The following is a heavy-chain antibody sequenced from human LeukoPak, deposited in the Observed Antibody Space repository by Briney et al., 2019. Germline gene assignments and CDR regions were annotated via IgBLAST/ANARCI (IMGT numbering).Heavy chain of an antibody. J-gene: IGHJ6*03. CDR1: GFTFSSYS. CDR2: ISSSSSYI. Sequence: GGSLRLSCAASGFTFSSYSMNWVRQAPGKGLEWVSSISSSSSYIYYADSVKGRFTISRDNSKNTLYLQMNSLRAEDTAVYYCARGPPKYYYYYMDVWGKGTTVTVSS. CDR3: ARGPPKYYYYYMDV. V-gene: IGHV3-21*01.